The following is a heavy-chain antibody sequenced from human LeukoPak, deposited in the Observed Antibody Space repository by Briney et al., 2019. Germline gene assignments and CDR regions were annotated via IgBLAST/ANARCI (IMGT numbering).Heavy chain of an antibody. CDR3: AGAPYYYDSSGTFDI. CDR2: ISGSGGST. D-gene: IGHD3-22*01. J-gene: IGHJ3*02. CDR1: GFTFSSYA. Sequence: GGSLRLSCAASGFTFSSYAMSWVRQAPGKGLEWVSAISGSGGSTYYADSVKGRFTISRDNSKNTLYLQMNSLRAEDTAVYYCAGAPYYYDSSGTFDIWGQGTMVTVSS. V-gene: IGHV3-23*01.